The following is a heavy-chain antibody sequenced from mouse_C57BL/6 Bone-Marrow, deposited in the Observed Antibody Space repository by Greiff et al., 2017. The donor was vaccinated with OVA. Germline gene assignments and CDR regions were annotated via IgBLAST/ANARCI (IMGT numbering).Heavy chain of an antibody. Sequence: EVQLQQSGPELVKPGASVKISCKASGYTFTDYYMNWVKQSHGKSLEWIGDINPNNGGTSYNQKFKGKATLTVDKSSSTAYMELRSLTSEDSAVYYCARRLRRRRDFDYWGQGTTLTVSS. V-gene: IGHV1-26*01. CDR2: INPNNGGT. CDR1: GYTFTDYY. CDR3: ARRLRRRRDFDY. J-gene: IGHJ2*01. D-gene: IGHD2-4*01.